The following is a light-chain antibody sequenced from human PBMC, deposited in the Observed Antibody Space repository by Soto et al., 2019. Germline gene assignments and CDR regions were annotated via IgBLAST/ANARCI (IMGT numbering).Light chain of an antibody. J-gene: IGLJ7*01. CDR1: SSNIGTNT. CDR2: TNN. Sequence: QAVVTQPPSASRTPGQRVTISCSGSSSNIGTNTVNWYQCLPGTAPRLLIYTNNQRPSGVPDRFSESKSGTSASLAISGLQSEDEADSYCATWDDSLSTYVFGAGTQLTVL. V-gene: IGLV1-44*01. CDR3: ATWDDSLSTYV.